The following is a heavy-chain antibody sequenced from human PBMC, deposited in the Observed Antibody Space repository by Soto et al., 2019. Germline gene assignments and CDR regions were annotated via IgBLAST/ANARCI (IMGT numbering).Heavy chain of an antibody. J-gene: IGHJ4*02. CDR1: GGSISSSSYY. V-gene: IGHV4-39*01. Sequence: PWETLYLTCTVSGGSISSSSYYWAWIRQPPGKGLEWIGSIYYSGSTYYNPSLTSRVTISVDTSKNQFSLKLSSVTAADTAVYFFSKTDDGDSLDFDSWGEG. D-gene: IGHD1-1*01. CDR2: IYYSGST. CDR3: SKTDDGDSLDFDS.